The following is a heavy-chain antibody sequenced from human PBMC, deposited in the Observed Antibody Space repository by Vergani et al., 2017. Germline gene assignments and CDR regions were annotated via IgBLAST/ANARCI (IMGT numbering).Heavy chain of an antibody. CDR3: ASITLGYCSSTSCYTRRGGFDYMDV. Sequence: QVQLVQSGAEVKKPGSSVKVSCKASGGTFSSYAISWVRQAPGQGLEWMGGIIPIFGTANYAQKFQGRVTITADESTSTAYMELSSLRSEDTAVYYCASITLGYCSSTSCYTRRGGFDYMDVWGKGTTVTVSS. CDR1: GGTFSSYA. V-gene: IGHV1-69*01. CDR2: IIPIFGTA. J-gene: IGHJ6*03. D-gene: IGHD2-2*02.